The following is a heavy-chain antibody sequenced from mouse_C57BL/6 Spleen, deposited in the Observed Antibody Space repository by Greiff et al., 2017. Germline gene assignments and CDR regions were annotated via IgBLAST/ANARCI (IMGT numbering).Heavy chain of an antibody. Sequence: QVQLQQSGAELARPGASVKLTCKASGYTLTSYGISWVKQRTGQGLERIGEIYPRSGNTYYNEKFKGKATLTADTSSSTAYIKLHSLTSEDSAVYFGAKSGITTIVDAMDYWGQGTSVTVSS. CDR1: GYTLTSYG. CDR2: IYPRSGNT. D-gene: IGHD1-1*01. V-gene: IGHV1-81*01. CDR3: AKSGITTIVDAMDY. J-gene: IGHJ4*01.